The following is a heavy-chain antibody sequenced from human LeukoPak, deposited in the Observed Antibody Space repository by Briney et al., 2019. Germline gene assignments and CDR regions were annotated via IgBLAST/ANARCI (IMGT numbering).Heavy chain of an antibody. D-gene: IGHD5-18*01. CDR2: IRSDGSNK. Sequence: PGGSLRLSCAASGFTFSSYGMHWVRQAPGKGLEWVAFIRSDGSNKYYADSVKGRFTISRDNAKNSLYLQMNSLRAEDTAVYYCAGAPIRYSHFDYWGQGTLVPVSS. V-gene: IGHV3-30*02. CDR3: AGAPIRYSHFDY. CDR1: GFTFSSYG. J-gene: IGHJ4*02.